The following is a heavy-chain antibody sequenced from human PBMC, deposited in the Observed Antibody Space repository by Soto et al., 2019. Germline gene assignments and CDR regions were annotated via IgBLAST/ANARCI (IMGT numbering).Heavy chain of an antibody. D-gene: IGHD1-7*01. Sequence: EVQLVESGGGLVKPGGSLRLSCAASGFTFSSYSMNWVRQAPGKGLEWVSSISNSSSYIYYADSVKGRVTISRDNAKNSLYRQRKSRRAEDTTVYYCAGGGDTWNSKGDYWGQGTLVTVAS. CDR3: AGGGDTWNSKGDY. CDR2: ISNSSSYI. V-gene: IGHV3-21*01. CDR1: GFTFSSYS. J-gene: IGHJ4*02.